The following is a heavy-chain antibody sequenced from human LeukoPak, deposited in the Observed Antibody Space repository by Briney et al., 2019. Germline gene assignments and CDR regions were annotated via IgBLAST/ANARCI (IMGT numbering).Heavy chain of an antibody. CDR3: AREVVSAARPPYEYNWFDP. J-gene: IGHJ5*02. Sequence: SETLSLTCTVSGGSISSYYWSWIRQPPGKGLEWIGYIYCSGSTNYNPSLKSRVTISVVTSKNQFSLKLSSVTAADTAVYYCAREVVSAARPPYEYNWFDPWGQGTLVTVSS. V-gene: IGHV4-59*12. CDR2: IYCSGST. D-gene: IGHD2-2*01. CDR1: GGSISSYY.